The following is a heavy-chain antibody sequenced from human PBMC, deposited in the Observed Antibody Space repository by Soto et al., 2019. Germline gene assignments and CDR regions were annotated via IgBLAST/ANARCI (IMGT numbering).Heavy chain of an antibody. CDR2: IYNTGSA. J-gene: IGHJ4*01. V-gene: IGHV4-31*03. D-gene: IGHD3-10*01. CDR1: DGSFNTSGFF. Sequence: QVQLEESGPGLVKPSQTLSLTCSVSDGSFNTSGFFWNWIRQHPGKGLEWIGYIYNTGSAFYNPSLKSRVDLSVDTSNNHFSLRPHSLTVADTAVYFCARGVVVTGNFDSWGHGTLVTVSS. CDR3: ARGVVVTGNFDS.